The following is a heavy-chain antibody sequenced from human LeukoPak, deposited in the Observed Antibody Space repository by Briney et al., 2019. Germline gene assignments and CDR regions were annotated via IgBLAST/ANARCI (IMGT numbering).Heavy chain of an antibody. Sequence: PGGSLRLSCAASGFTFSNYGMHWVRQAPGKGLECVAFIQYDGSNKYYADSVEGRFTISRDSSKNTLFLQMNSLRAEDTAVYYWAKVRQEPGYWGQGTLVTVST. J-gene: IGHJ4*02. CDR1: GFTFSNYG. CDR3: AKVRQEPGY. V-gene: IGHV3-30*02. CDR2: IQYDGSNK. D-gene: IGHD1-26*01.